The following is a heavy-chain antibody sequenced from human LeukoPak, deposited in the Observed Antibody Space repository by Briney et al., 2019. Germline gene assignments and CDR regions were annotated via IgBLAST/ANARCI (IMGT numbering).Heavy chain of an antibody. J-gene: IGHJ3*02. CDR2: ISAYNGNT. Sequence: GASVKVSCKASGYTFTSYGISWVRQAPGQGLEWMGWISAYNGNTNYAQKLQGRVTMTTDTSTSTAYMELRSLRSDDTAVYYCARALSYYYDSSGYSGAFDIWGQGTMVTVSS. CDR1: GYTFTSYG. CDR3: ARALSYYYDSSGYSGAFDI. D-gene: IGHD3-22*01. V-gene: IGHV1-18*01.